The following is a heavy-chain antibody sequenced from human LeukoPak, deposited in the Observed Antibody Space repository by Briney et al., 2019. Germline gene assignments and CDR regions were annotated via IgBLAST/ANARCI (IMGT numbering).Heavy chain of an antibody. Sequence: PSQTLSLTCAISADSVSSNSAAWNWIRQSPSGGLQWLGRTYYRSKWYNDYAVSVKSRITINPDTSKNQFSLQLNSVTPEDTAVYYCARDLGIAAAGAFDIWGQGTMVTVSS. V-gene: IGHV6-1*01. J-gene: IGHJ3*02. CDR1: ADSVSSNSAA. D-gene: IGHD6-13*01. CDR2: TYYRSKWYN. CDR3: ARDLGIAAAGAFDI.